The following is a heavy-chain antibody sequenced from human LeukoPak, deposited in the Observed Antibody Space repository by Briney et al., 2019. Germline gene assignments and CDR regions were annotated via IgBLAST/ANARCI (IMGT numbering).Heavy chain of an antibody. Sequence: PSETLSLTCAVSGYSISSGSYWGWIRQPPGKGLGWVGSIYHNGSTYYNPSLKSRVTISGDTSKNQFSLKLSSVTAADTAVYYCAREDMVRGVIIYYYGMDVWGKGTTVTVSS. D-gene: IGHD3-10*01. CDR1: GYSISSGSY. CDR2: IYHNGST. CDR3: AREDMVRGVIIYYYGMDV. J-gene: IGHJ6*04. V-gene: IGHV4-38-2*02.